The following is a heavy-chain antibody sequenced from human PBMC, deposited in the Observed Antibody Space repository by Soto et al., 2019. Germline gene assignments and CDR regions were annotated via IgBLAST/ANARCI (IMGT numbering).Heavy chain of an antibody. CDR1: GGSISNSNW. J-gene: IGHJ4*02. CDR2: IYHSGST. V-gene: IGHV4-4*02. D-gene: IGHD3-10*01. Sequence: PSETLSLTCPGSGGSISNSNWWSWLRQPPGKGLEWIGKIYHSGSTNYNPSLKSRVTISVDKSKNHFSLKLSSVTSADTAVYYCARVYMVRGTIIRYFDYWGQG. CDR3: ARVYMVRGTIIRYFDY.